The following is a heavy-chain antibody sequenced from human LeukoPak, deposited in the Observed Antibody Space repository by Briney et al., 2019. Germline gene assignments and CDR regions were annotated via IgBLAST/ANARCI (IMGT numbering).Heavy chain of an antibody. J-gene: IGHJ4*02. CDR3: ARGRGMVTPYYFDY. V-gene: IGHV4-30-2*01. CDR2: IYHSGST. Sequence: SQTLSLTCAVSGGSISSGGYSWSWIRQPSGKGLEWIGYIYHSGSTYYNPSLKSRVTISVDRSKNQFSLKLSSVTVADTAVYYCARGRGMVTPYYFDYWGQGTLVTVSS. CDR1: GGSISSGGYS. D-gene: IGHD5-18*01.